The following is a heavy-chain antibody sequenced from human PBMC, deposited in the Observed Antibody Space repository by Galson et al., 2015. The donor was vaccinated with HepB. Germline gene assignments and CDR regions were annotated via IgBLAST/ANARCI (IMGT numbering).Heavy chain of an antibody. CDR1: GFTFSSYS. V-gene: IGHV3-21*01. Sequence: SLRLSCAASGFTFSSYSMNWVRQAPGKGLEWVSSISSSSSYIYYADSVKGRFTISRDNAKNSLYLQMNSLRAEDTAVYYCARGDNSSGWYFSWFDPWGHGTLVTVSS. CDR2: ISSSSSYI. J-gene: IGHJ5*02. CDR3: ARGDNSSGWYFSWFDP. D-gene: IGHD6-19*01.